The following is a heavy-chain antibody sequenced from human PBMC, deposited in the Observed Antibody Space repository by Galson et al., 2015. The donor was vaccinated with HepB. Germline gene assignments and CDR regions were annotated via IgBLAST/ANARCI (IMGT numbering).Heavy chain of an antibody. V-gene: IGHV3-43*01. CDR2: IRGDGATI. CDR1: GLTYVRYT. Sequence: SLRLSCAASGLTYVRYTMHWFRQAPGQGLEWVSYIRGDGATIYYADSVKGRFTISRDNAKNSLYLQMDRLTAEDTALYYCAADTAMVKFDHWGQGTLVTISS. D-gene: IGHD5-18*01. CDR3: AADTAMVKFDH. J-gene: IGHJ4*02.